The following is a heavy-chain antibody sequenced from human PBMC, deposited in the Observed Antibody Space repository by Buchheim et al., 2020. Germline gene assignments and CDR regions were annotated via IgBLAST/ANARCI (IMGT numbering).Heavy chain of an antibody. CDR2: ISSSSSTI. D-gene: IGHD3-3*01. CDR3: ASFLPNEDDFWSGYWADYYYYGMDV. V-gene: IGHV3-48*01. Sequence: EVQLVESGGGLVQPGGSLRLSCAASGFTFSSYSMNWVRQAPGKGLEWVSYISSSSSTIYYADSVKGRFTISRDNAKNSLYLQMNSLRAEDTAVYYCASFLPNEDDFWSGYWADYYYYGMDVWGQGTT. J-gene: IGHJ6*02. CDR1: GFTFSSYS.